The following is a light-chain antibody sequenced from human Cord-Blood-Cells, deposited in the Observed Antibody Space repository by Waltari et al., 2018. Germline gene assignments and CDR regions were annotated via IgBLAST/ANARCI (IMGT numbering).Light chain of an antibody. CDR2: EGS. Sequence: QSALTQPASVSGSPGQSITISCTGTSSDVGSYKLVSWYQQHPGKAPKLMIYEGSKRPSGGSNRFSGSKSGNTASLTISGLQAEDEADYYFCSYAGSSTWVFGGGTKLTVL. J-gene: IGLJ3*02. CDR3: CSYAGSSTWV. V-gene: IGLV2-23*01. CDR1: SSDVGSYKL.